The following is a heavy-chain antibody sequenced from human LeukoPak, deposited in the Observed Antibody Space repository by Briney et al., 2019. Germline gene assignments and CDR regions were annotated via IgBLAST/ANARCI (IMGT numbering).Heavy chain of an antibody. CDR2: MNQYGSEK. D-gene: IGHD6-6*01. CDR1: GFTFSSYW. Sequence: PGGSLRLSCEASGFTFSSYWMSWVRQAPGKGLEWVANMNQYGSEKYYVDSVKGRFTISRDNAKNSLYLQMNSLRAEDTAVYYCARSSSAAFDIWGQGTVVTVSS. J-gene: IGHJ3*02. V-gene: IGHV3-7*01. CDR3: ARSSSAAFDI.